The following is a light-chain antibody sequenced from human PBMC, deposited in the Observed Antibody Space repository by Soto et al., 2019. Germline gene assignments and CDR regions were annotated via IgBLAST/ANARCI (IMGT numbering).Light chain of an antibody. Sequence: DIQMTQSPSSLSASVGDRVTITCRASQSISSYLNWYQQKPGKAPKLLIYAASSLQSGVPSRFSGSGSGTDFTLTISSLQPEDFATYDCQQSYSTPYTFGQGTKLESK. V-gene: IGKV1-39*01. CDR3: QQSYSTPYT. CDR1: QSISSY. J-gene: IGKJ2*01. CDR2: AAS.